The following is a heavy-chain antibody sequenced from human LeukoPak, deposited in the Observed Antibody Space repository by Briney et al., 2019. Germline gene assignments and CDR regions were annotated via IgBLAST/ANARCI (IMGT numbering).Heavy chain of an antibody. CDR1: GFTFSSYS. V-gene: IGHV3-23*01. CDR3: AKDPGYQVVYCFDY. D-gene: IGHD2-2*01. J-gene: IGHJ4*02. CDR2: ISGSGGST. Sequence: GGSLRLSCAASGFTFSSYSMSWVRQAPGKGLEWVSGISGSGGSTDYADSVEGRFTISRDNSKNALYLQMNSLRVEDTAVYYCAKDPGYQVVYCFDYWGQGTLVTVSS.